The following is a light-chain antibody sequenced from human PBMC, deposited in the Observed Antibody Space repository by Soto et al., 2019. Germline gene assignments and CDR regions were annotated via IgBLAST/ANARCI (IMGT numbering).Light chain of an antibody. CDR2: AAS. CDR3: PQYNTYSVT. Sequence: DIQLIQSPSSLSTHVGDRVTITCRASQSISSYLNWYQQKPGKAPKLLIYAASSLQSGVPSRFSGSGSGTEFTLPLSSLQPDDFATYYCPQYNTYSVTFGGGTKVDI. V-gene: IGKV1-39*01. J-gene: IGKJ4*01. CDR1: QSISSY.